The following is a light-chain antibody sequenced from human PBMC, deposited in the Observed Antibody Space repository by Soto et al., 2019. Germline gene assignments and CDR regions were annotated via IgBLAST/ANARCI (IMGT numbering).Light chain of an antibody. CDR2: AAS. J-gene: IGKJ2*01. CDR3: QQQGT. Sequence: EIVLTQFLGTLSLSPGERATLSCRPSQSLSSSYLVWYQQKPGQAPRLLIYAASRRATGIPDRFSGSGSATEYTLTISRLEPEDSAVYYCQQQGTFGQGTKLEIK. V-gene: IGKV3-20*01. CDR1: QSLSSSY.